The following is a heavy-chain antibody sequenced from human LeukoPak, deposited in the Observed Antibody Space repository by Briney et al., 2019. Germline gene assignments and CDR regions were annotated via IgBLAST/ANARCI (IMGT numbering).Heavy chain of an antibody. CDR1: GGSISSSSYY. Sequence: PSETLSLTCTVSGGSISSSSYYWGWIRQPPGKGLEWIGSIYYSGSTYCNPSLKSRVTISVDTSKNQFSLKLSSVTAADTAVYYCARGAWAYYDFWSGYFSQHLIYGSGSPSAYNWFDPWGQGTLVTVSS. CDR3: ARGAWAYYDFWSGYFSQHLIYGSGSPSAYNWFDP. J-gene: IGHJ5*02. D-gene: IGHD3-3*01. V-gene: IGHV4-39*07. CDR2: IYYSGST.